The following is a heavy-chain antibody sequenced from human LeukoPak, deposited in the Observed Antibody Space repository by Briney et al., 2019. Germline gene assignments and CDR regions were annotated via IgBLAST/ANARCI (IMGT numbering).Heavy chain of an antibody. CDR3: TTDMLREYQLLFNSYYYMDV. CDR2: IKSTRDGGAT. Sequence: GGSLRLSCEASGFTFKNAWMIWVRQAPGKGPEWVGRIKSTRDGGATDYAAPVKGRFTISRDDSKNTLYLQMNSLKTEDTAVYYCTTDMLREYQLLFNSYYYMDVWGKGTTVTVSS. V-gene: IGHV3-15*01. CDR1: GFTFKNAW. D-gene: IGHD2-2*01. J-gene: IGHJ6*03.